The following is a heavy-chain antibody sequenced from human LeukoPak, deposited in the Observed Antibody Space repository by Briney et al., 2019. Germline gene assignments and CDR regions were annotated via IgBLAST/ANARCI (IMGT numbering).Heavy chain of an antibody. J-gene: IGHJ3*02. CDR1: GFTFSSYE. CDR3: ATIAYGAFDI. Sequence: PGGSLRLSCAASGFTFSSYEMNWVRQAPGKGLEWVSYISSSGSTIYYADSVKGRFTISRDNAKNSLYLQMNSLRAEDTVVYYCATIAYGAFDIWGQGTMVTVSS. CDR2: ISSSGSTI. V-gene: IGHV3-48*03. D-gene: IGHD4-17*01.